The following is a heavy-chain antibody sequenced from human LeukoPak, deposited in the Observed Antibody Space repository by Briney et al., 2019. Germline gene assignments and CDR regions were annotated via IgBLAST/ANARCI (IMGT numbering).Heavy chain of an antibody. Sequence: SVKVSCKASGGTFSSYAISWVRQAPGQGLEWMGGIIPIFGTTNYAQKFRGRVTITADKSARTAYMELSSLRSEDTAVYYCARNTVVTPDSIDYWGQGTLVTVSS. CDR1: GGTFSSYA. J-gene: IGHJ4*02. CDR2: IIPIFGTT. CDR3: ARNTVVTPDSIDY. D-gene: IGHD4-23*01. V-gene: IGHV1-69*06.